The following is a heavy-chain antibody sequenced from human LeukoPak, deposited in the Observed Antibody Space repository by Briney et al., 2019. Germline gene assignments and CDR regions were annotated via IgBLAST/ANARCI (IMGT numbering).Heavy chain of an antibody. CDR2: ISAYNGNT. CDR3: ARSSGIAVAGTFVY. V-gene: IGHV1-18*01. D-gene: IGHD6-19*01. J-gene: IGHJ4*02. Sequence: GASVKVSCKASGYTFTSYGISWVQQAPGQGLEWMGWISAYNGNTNYAQKLQGRVTMTTDTSTSTAYMELRSLRSDDTAVYYCARSSGIAVAGTFVYWGQGTLVTVSS. CDR1: GYTFTSYG.